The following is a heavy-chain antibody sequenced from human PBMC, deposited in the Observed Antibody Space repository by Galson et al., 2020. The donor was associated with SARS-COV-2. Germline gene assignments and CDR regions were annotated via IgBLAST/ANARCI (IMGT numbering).Heavy chain of an antibody. D-gene: IGHD3-3*01. CDR2: IYYSGST. CDR3: ARLQGLITIFGVVIPTDNWFAP. Sequence: SETLSLTCTVSGGSISSSSYYWGWIRQPPGKGLEWIGSIYYSGSTYYNPSLKSRVTISVDTSKNQFSLKLSSVTAADTAVYDCARLQGLITIFGVVIPTDNWFAPWGQGTLVTVSS. J-gene: IGHJ5*02. V-gene: IGHV4-39*07. CDR1: GGSISSSSYY.